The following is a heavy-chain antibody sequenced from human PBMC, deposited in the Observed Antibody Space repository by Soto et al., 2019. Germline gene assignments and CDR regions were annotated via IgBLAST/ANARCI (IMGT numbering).Heavy chain of an antibody. CDR3: AREDRDRETGLIPAAIDGMDV. D-gene: IGHD2-2*01. CDR2: IIPIFGIA. Sequence: QVQLVQSGAEVKKPGSSVKVSCKASGGTFSRYSITWVRQAPGHGLEWIGRIIPIFGIASYAQKFQGRVTITADESTSTAYMGLSSLRSDDTAVYYCAREDRDRETGLIPAAIDGMDVWGQGITVTVSS. V-gene: IGHV1-69*08. J-gene: IGHJ6*02. CDR1: GGTFSRYS.